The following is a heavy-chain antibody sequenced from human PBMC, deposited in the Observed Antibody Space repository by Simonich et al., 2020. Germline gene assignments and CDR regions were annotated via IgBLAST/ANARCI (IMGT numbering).Heavy chain of an antibody. CDR2: IRGSGGSK. CDR3: AKEESYSSTSCYDAFDI. J-gene: IGHJ3*02. Sequence: EVQLLESGGGLVQPGGSLRLSCAASGFTFSSYAMSWVRQAPGKGMEVGSSIRGSGGSKYNADSVKGRVTISRDNSKNTLYLQMNSLRAEDTAVYYCAKEESYSSTSCYDAFDIWGQGTMVTVSS. V-gene: IGHV3-23*01. D-gene: IGHD2-2*01. CDR1: GFTFSSYA.